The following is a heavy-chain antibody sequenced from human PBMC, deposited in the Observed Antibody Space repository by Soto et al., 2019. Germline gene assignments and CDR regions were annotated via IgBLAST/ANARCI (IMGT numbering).Heavy chain of an antibody. CDR1: DGFTSSGGYS. CDR2: IYHSGSN. CDR3: ARVDFGVVPTPAVYYYYGMDV. D-gene: IGHD3-3*01. J-gene: IGHJ6*02. Sequence: QYLSLTSSCTDGFTSSGGYSCRWVREPPGKGQGNIGYIYHSGSNYYNPSLKSRVTISVDRSKNQFSLKLSSVTAADTAVYYCARVDFGVVPTPAVYYYYGMDVWGQGTTVTVSS. V-gene: IGHV4-30-2*01.